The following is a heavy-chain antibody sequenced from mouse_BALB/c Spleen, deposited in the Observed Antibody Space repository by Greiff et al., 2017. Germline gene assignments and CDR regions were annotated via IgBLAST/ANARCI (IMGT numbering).Heavy chain of an antibody. CDR3: ERHAEEINDALDY. CDR2: FYPGSSSI. Sequence: QVQLQQSGAELVKPGASVKLSCKASGYTFTEYMIHWVKQRSGQGLEWIGSFYPGSSSIKYNEKFKDKATLTADKSSSTDYMELRRLTSEDSAVYFCERHAEEINDALDYWGQGTSVTVSS. V-gene: IGHV1-62-2*01. CDR1: GYTFTEYM. J-gene: IGHJ4*01.